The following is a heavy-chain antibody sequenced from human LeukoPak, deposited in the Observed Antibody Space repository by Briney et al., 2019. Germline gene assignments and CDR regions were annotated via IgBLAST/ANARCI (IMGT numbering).Heavy chain of an antibody. Sequence: ASVKVSCKASGGTSNSYAISWVRQAPGQGLEWMGQIIPVFTTANYAQRFQDRVTITADKSTSTAYMELSSLRSEDTAVYYCAAGSGGYYSGWVNWFDPWGQGTLVTVSS. CDR1: GGTSNSYA. CDR2: IIPVFTTA. D-gene: IGHD3-10*01. V-gene: IGHV1-69*06. J-gene: IGHJ5*02. CDR3: AAGSGGYYSGWVNWFDP.